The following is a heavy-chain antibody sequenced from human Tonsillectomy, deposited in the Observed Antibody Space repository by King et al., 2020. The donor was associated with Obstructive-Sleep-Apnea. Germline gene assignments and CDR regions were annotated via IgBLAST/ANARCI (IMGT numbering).Heavy chain of an antibody. Sequence: VQLVESGGGVVQPGRSLRLSCAASGFTFSRYGLHWVRQAPGKGLEWVAVISYDGSNKYYADSVKGRFTISKDNSKNTLYLQMNSLGAEDTAVYYCAKDIVVVGAASRGFDYWGQGTLVTVSS. V-gene: IGHV3-30*18. D-gene: IGHD2-15*01. CDR1: GFTFSRYG. CDR2: ISYDGSNK. J-gene: IGHJ4*02. CDR3: AKDIVVVGAASRGFDY.